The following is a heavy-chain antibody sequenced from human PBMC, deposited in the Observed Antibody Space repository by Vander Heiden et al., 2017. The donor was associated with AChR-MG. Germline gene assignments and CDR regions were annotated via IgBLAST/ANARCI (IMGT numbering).Heavy chain of an antibody. CDR2: ISDGGGIT. J-gene: IGHJ4*02. CDR3: AKDVVAAAFDY. D-gene: IGHD2-15*01. CDR1: GFSFSRYA. V-gene: IGHV3-23*01. Sequence: EVQLLESGGGLVQPGGSLSLSCAASGFSFSRYAVSWVRQAPGQGLEWVSGISDGGGITHYADSVKGRFTISRDNSKSTLYLQMNSLRAEDTAVYYCAKDVVAAAFDYWGQGTLVTVSS.